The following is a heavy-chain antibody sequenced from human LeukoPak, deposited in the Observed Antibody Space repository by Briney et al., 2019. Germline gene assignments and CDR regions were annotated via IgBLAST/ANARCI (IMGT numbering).Heavy chain of an antibody. J-gene: IGHJ4*02. D-gene: IGHD6-13*01. Sequence: VASVKVSCKASGGTFSSCAISWVRQAPGQGLEWMGGIIPIFGTANYAQKFQGRVAITADESTSTAYMELSSLRSEDTAVYYCARGVPGIAAARVFDYWGQGTLVTVSS. CDR3: ARGVPGIAAARVFDY. CDR1: GGTFSSCA. V-gene: IGHV1-69*01. CDR2: IIPIFGTA.